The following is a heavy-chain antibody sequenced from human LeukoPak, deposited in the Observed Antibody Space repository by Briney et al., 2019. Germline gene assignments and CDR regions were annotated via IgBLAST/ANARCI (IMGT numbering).Heavy chain of an antibody. D-gene: IGHD2-15*01. Sequence: GGSLRLSCATSGFTFSRYAMHWVRQAPGKGLEWVALISYDANIGSNKYYADSVKGRFTISRDSSKDTLYLQMNSLRTEDTAVYYCVRQDCSGGSCYLDYWGQGTLVTVSS. CDR1: GFTFSRYA. CDR2: ISYDANIGSNK. V-gene: IGHV3-30-3*01. J-gene: IGHJ4*02. CDR3: VRQDCSGGSCYLDY.